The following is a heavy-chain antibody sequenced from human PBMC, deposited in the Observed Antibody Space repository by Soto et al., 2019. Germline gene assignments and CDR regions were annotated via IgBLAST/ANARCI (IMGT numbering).Heavy chain of an antibody. V-gene: IGHV4-30-4*01. D-gene: IGHD3-22*01. CDR3: ARGLHYYDSSGYYYYYYGMDV. J-gene: IGHJ6*02. CDR1: GGSISSGDYY. CDR2: IYYSGST. Sequence: SETLSLTCTVSGGSISSGDYYWSWIRQPPGKGLEWIGYIYYSGSTYYNPSLKSRVTISVDTSKNQFSLKLSSVTAADTAVYYCARGLHYYDSSGYYYYYYGMDVWGQGTTVTVS.